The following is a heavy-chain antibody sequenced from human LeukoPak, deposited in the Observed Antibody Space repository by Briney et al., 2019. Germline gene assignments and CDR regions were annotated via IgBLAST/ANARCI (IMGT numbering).Heavy chain of an antibody. CDR3: ARDTVGYCSSTSCYVS. D-gene: IGHD2-2*01. Sequence: ASVKVSCKASGYTFTSYGISWVRQAPGQGLEWMGWISAYNGNTNYAQKLQGRGTMTTDTSTSTAYMELRSLRSDDTAVYYCARDTVGYCSSTSCYVSWGQGTLVTVSS. CDR1: GYTFTSYG. CDR2: ISAYNGNT. V-gene: IGHV1-18*01. J-gene: IGHJ5*02.